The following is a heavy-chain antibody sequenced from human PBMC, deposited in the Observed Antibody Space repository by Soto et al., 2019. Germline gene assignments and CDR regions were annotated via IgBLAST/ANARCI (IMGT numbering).Heavy chain of an antibody. V-gene: IGHV4-31*03. CDR3: VGRLTSINNYYGY. J-gene: IGHJ4*02. D-gene: IGHD2-8*01. CDR1: GDSISGGTHY. CDR2: ISSSGNS. Sequence: SETLSLTCTVSGDSISGGTHYWNWIRQHPGKGLEWIGYISSSGNSYYSPSLKSRAFMSVDTSKNLFSLKLSSVTAADTAIYYCVGRLTSINNYYGYWGQGTLVTVSS.